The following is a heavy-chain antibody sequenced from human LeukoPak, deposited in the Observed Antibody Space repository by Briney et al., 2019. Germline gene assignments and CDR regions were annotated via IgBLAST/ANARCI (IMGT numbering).Heavy chain of an antibody. Sequence: ASVKVSCKASGYTFSGHYMHWLRQAPGQGLEWMGWISAYNGNTNYAQKLQGRVTMTTDTSTSTAYMELRSLRSDDTAVYYCASGYYDSSLDYWGQGTLVTVSS. CDR3: ASGYYDSSLDY. D-gene: IGHD3-22*01. CDR2: ISAYNGNT. J-gene: IGHJ4*02. V-gene: IGHV1-18*04. CDR1: GYTFSGHY.